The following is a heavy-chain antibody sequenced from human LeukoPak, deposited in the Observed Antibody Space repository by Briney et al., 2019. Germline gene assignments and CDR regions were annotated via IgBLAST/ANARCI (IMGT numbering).Heavy chain of an antibody. Sequence: SGTLSLTCAVSGGSISSSNWRSWVRQPPGKGLEWIGEINHSGSTNYNPSLKSRVTISVDTSKNQFSLKLSSVTAADTAVYYCATMTSRNYYYMGVWGKGTTVTVSS. CDR1: GGSISSSNW. V-gene: IGHV4-4*02. J-gene: IGHJ6*03. CDR3: ATMTSRNYYYMGV. CDR2: INHSGST. D-gene: IGHD1-14*01.